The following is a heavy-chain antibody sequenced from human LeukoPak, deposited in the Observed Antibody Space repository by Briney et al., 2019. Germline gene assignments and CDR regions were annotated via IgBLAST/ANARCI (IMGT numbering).Heavy chain of an antibody. CDR3: AWSGSNWFGP. CDR1: GFTFRTAW. Sequence: PGGSLRLSCVASGFTFRTAWMTWVRQAPGKGLEWVGRIKAKADGTIDYAAAVKGRFTISRDDSINTIYLEMNSLKSDDTAVYYCAWSGSNWFGPWGQGTLVTVSS. D-gene: IGHD3-3*01. J-gene: IGHJ5*02. CDR2: IKAKADGTI. V-gene: IGHV3-15*01.